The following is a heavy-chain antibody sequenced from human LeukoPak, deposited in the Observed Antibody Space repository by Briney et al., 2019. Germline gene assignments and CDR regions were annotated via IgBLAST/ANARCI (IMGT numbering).Heavy chain of an antibody. J-gene: IGHJ4*02. Sequence: ASVTVSCKASGGTFISYAISWVRQPPGQGLEWMGGIIPIFGTENNAQKFQGRVTITADESTSTAYMELSSLRSEDTAVYYCARDGGHYGSGSYLDYWGQGTLVTVSS. CDR2: IIPIFGTE. D-gene: IGHD3-10*01. CDR3: ARDGGHYGSGSYLDY. CDR1: GGTFISYA. V-gene: IGHV1-69*13.